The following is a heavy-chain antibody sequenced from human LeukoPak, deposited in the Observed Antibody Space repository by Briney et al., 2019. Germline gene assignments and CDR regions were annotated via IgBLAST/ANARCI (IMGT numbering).Heavy chain of an antibody. CDR3: SGALGYYGSGGGDY. D-gene: IGHD3-10*01. V-gene: IGHV1-69*04. CDR2: IIPILGIA. J-gene: IGHJ4*02. Sequence: SVKVSCKASGGTFSSYAISWVRQAPGQGLEWMGRIIPILGIANYAQKFQGRVTITADKSTSTASMELSSLRSEDTAGYYCSGALGYYGSGGGDYWGQGTLVTVSS. CDR1: GGTFSSYA.